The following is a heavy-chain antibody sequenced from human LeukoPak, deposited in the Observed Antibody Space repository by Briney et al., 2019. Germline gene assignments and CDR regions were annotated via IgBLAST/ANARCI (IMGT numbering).Heavy chain of an antibody. CDR2: ISGSGGST. CDR3: AKDHPPAVASHRDLDY. Sequence: GGSLRLSCAASGFTFSSYAMSWVRQAPGKGLEWVSAISGSGGSTYYADSVKGRFTISRDNSKNTLYLQMNSLRAEDTAVYYCAKDHPPAVASHRDLDYWGQGTLVTVSS. V-gene: IGHV3-23*01. CDR1: GFTFSSYA. D-gene: IGHD6-19*01. J-gene: IGHJ4*02.